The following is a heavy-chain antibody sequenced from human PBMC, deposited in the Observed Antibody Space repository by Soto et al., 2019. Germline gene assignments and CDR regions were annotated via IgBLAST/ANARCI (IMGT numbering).Heavy chain of an antibody. CDR1: SGSISSTIYS. D-gene: IGHD2-2*01. Sequence: SETLSLTCTVSSGSISSTIYSWDWIRQPPGKGLEWIGSIFYSGSTYYNPSLKSRVTISVDTSKNQFSLTLTSVTAADTAVYYCARVPDYWGQGILVT. CDR3: ARVPDY. V-gene: IGHV4-39*07. J-gene: IGHJ4*02. CDR2: IFYSGST.